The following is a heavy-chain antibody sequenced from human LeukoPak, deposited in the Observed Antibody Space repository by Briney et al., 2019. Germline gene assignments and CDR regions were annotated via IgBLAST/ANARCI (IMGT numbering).Heavy chain of an antibody. CDR2: INSDGSST. CDR3: AREEITVTDAFDI. V-gene: IGHV3-74*01. J-gene: IGHJ3*02. CDR1: GFTFSDYW. Sequence: GGSLRLSCAASGFTFSDYWMHWVRQAPGKGLVWVSRINSDGSSTSYADSVKGRFTISRDNAKNTLYLQMNSLRAEDTAAYYCAREEITVTDAFDIWGQGTKVTVSS. D-gene: IGHD4-17*01.